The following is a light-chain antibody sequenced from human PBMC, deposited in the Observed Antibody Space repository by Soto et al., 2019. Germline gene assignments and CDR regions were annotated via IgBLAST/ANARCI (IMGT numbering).Light chain of an antibody. CDR2: EVS. J-gene: IGLJ2*01. CDR1: SSDVGAYKY. Sequence: QSALTQPASVSGSPGQSITISCTGTSSDVGAYKYVYWYQQQPDKAPRLLIYEVSDRPSWTSSRFSGSKSGNTASLTISGLRAEDDADYYCSSYSTDSSLLFGGGTKLTVL. V-gene: IGLV2-14*01. CDR3: SSYSTDSSLL.